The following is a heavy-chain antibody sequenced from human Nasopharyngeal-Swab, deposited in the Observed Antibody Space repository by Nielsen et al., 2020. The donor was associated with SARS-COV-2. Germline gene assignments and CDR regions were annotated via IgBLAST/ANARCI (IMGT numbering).Heavy chain of an antibody. V-gene: IGHV5-51*01. D-gene: IGHD6-19*01. J-gene: IGHJ6*02. CDR2: IYPGDSDT. CDR3: ARQGSYIAVYYYGMDV. Sequence: GESLKISCKGSGYSFTSYWIGWVRQMPGKGLEWMGIIYPGDSDTRYSPSFQGQVTISADKSISTAYLQWSSLKASDTAMYYCARQGSYIAVYYYGMDVWGQGTTVTVSS. CDR1: GYSFTSYW.